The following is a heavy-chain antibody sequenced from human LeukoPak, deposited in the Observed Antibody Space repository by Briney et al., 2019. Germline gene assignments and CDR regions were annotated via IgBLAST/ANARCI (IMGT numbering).Heavy chain of an antibody. CDR3: ARGGAAGPGDWFDP. D-gene: IGHD6-13*01. CDR1: GYTFTSHD. CDR2: IIPILGIA. J-gene: IGHJ5*02. V-gene: IGHV1-69*04. Sequence: SVKDSCKASGYTFTSHDINWVRQAPGQGLEWMGRIIPILGIANYAQKFQGRVTITADKSTSTAYMELSSLRSEDTAVYYCARGGAAGPGDWFDPWGQGTLVTVSS.